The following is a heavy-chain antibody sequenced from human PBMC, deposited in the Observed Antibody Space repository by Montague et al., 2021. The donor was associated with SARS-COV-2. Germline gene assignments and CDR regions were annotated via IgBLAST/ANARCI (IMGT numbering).Heavy chain of an antibody. Sequence: SETLSLTCSVSGGSTSNYYWTWIRQSPGKGLQWIGYIFYTGGTKFNPSLKSRVTMSLDTSKNHFSLRLSSVTAADTALYYCARAQNICFIANCVNYFDLWGLGALVTVSS. D-gene: IGHD2-15*01. V-gene: IGHV4-59*01. CDR1: GGSTSNYY. J-gene: IGHJ4*02. CDR3: ARAQNICFIANCVNYFDL. CDR2: IFYTGGT.